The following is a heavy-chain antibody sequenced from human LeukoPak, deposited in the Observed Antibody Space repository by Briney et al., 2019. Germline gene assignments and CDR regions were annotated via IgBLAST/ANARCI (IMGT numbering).Heavy chain of an antibody. D-gene: IGHD2-21*02. V-gene: IGHV4-30-2*01. Sequence: SETLSLTRAVSGGSISSGYYSWSWIRQPPGKGLEWIGYFFHSGSTYHNPSLKSRVTISVDGSKNQFSLKLSSVTAADTAMYYCARDDVVTHGGFDPWGQGTLVTVSS. J-gene: IGHJ5*02. CDR3: ARDDVVTHGGFDP. CDR2: FFHSGST. CDR1: GGSISSGYYS.